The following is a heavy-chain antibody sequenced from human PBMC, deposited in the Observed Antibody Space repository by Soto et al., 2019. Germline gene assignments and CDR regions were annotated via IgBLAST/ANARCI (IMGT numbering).Heavy chain of an antibody. Sequence: SETLSLTCTVSGGSISSSSYYWGWIRQPPGKGLEWIGSIYYSGSTYYNPSLQGRVTISVDTSKNQFSLKLSSVTAADTAVYYCASYGQGWTTVTYRFDYWGQGTLVTVSS. CDR1: GGSISSSSYY. V-gene: IGHV4-39*01. D-gene: IGHD4-17*01. CDR2: IYYSGST. J-gene: IGHJ4*02. CDR3: ASYGQGWTTVTYRFDY.